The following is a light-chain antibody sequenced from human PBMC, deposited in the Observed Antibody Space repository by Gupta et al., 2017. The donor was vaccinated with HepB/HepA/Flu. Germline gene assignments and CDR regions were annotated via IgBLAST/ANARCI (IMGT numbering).Light chain of an antibody. Sequence: MHMTSSPSSLSASVGDRVTITCQASQDINYYLIWYQHKPGKAPKLLIYDATNLETRVASRFTGSGSGTDFTLTISSLQPEDIATYYCQQYENLPYTFGQGTKVEMK. V-gene: IGKV1-33*01. CDR2: DAT. J-gene: IGKJ2*01. CDR1: QDINYY. CDR3: QQYENLPYT.